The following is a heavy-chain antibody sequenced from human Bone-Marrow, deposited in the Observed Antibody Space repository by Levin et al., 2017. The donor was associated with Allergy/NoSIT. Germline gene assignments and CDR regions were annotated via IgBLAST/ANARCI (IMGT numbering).Heavy chain of an antibody. Sequence: SQTLSLTCAISGDSVSNSNSAWHWIRQSPSRGLEWLVRTGYRSTWYTYYAVSVKGRITITPDTSNNQFSLQLASVTPEDTAVYYCARQNGYIFAFWGQGTLVAVSS. CDR2: TGYRSTWYT. V-gene: IGHV6-1*01. CDR1: GDSVSNSNSA. CDR3: ARQNGYIFAF. D-gene: IGHD5-24*01. J-gene: IGHJ4*02.